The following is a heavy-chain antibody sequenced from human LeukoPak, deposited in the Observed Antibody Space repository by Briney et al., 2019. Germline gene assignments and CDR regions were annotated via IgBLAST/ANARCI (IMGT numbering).Heavy chain of an antibody. CDR1: GGTFSSYA. J-gene: IGHJ4*02. CDR3: ARVSSSGSYWDYFDY. Sequence: SVKVSCKASGGTFSSYAISWVRQAPGQGLEWMGGIIPIFGTANYVQKFQGRVTITADESTSTAYMELSSLRSEDTAVYYCARVSSSGSYWDYFDYWGQGTLVTVSS. D-gene: IGHD6-19*01. CDR2: IIPIFGTA. V-gene: IGHV1-69*01.